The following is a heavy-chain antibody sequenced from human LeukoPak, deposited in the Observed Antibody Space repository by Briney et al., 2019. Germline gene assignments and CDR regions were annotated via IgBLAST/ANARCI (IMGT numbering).Heavy chain of an antibody. V-gene: IGHV1-2*02. CDR2: INPNSGGT. CDR3: ARVQVATMGGDY. Sequence: ASVKVSCKASGYTFTGYYMHWVRQAPGQGLEWMGWINPNSGGTNYAQKFQGRVTMTRDTSISTAYMELRSLRSDDTAVYYCARVQVATMGGDYWGRGTLVTVSS. D-gene: IGHD5-12*01. CDR1: GYTFTGYY. J-gene: IGHJ4*02.